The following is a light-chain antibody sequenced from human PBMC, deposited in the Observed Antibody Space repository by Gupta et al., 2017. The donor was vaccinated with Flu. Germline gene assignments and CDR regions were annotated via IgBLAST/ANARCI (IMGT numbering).Light chain of an antibody. CDR1: QSVLYSSNNKNY. CDR3: QQCYSTPLLT. V-gene: IGKV4-1*01. J-gene: IGKJ4*01. Sequence: DIVMTPSPDSLAVSLGERATINCKSSQSVLYSSNNKNYLAWYQQKPGQPPKLLIYRASTRESGVPDRFSGSGSGTDFTLTISSLKAEDVAVYYCQQCYSTPLLTFGGGTKVEIK. CDR2: RAS.